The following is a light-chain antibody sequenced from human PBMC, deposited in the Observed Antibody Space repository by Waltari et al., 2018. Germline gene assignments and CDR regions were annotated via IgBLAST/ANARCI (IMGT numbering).Light chain of an antibody. V-gene: IGKV1-8*01. CDR1: QGISSY. J-gene: IGKJ1*01. CDR2: AAS. Sequence: AIRMTQSPSPFSASTGDRVPITCRSSQGISSYLAWYQQKPGKAPKLLIYAASTLQSGVPSRFSGSGSGTDFTLTISCLQSEDFATYYCQQYYSYPPTFGQGTKVEIK. CDR3: QQYYSYPPT.